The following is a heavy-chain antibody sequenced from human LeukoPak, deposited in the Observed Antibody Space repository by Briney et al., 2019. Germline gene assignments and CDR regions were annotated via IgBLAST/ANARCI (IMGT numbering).Heavy chain of an antibody. CDR3: ARGRKQWLVRADEEFDY. V-gene: IGHV4-34*01. CDR2: INHSGST. J-gene: IGHJ4*02. D-gene: IGHD6-19*01. Sequence: PSETLSLTRAVYGGSFSGYYWSWIRQPPGKGLEWIGEINHSGSTNYNPSLKSRVTISVDTSKNQFSLKLSSVTAADTAVYYCARGRKQWLVRADEEFDYWGQGTLVTVSS. CDR1: GGSFSGYY.